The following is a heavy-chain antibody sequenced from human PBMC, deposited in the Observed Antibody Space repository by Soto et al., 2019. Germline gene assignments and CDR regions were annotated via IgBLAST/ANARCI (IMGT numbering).Heavy chain of an antibody. V-gene: IGHV1-46*02. CDR2: IHPSGGGT. CDR1: GYTFNTYY. D-gene: IGHD2-21*02. Sequence: QVQLVQSGAEVRKPGASVKVSCRPSGYTFNTYYLHWLRQAPGQALEWMGVIHPSGGGTTYAQKFVGLVTVTREKSTSTVFMALSSLRSDDTAVYYCARGGHIAVVTASFDNWGQGTLVTVSS. J-gene: IGHJ4*02. CDR3: ARGGHIAVVTASFDN.